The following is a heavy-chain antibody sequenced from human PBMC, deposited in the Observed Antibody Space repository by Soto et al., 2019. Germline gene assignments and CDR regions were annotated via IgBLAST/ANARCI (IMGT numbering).Heavy chain of an antibody. CDR2: IYYSGST. CDR3: AGSLWFGEAYFYYYMDV. Sequence: ETLSLTCTVSGGSISSYYWSWIRQPPGKGLEWIGYIYYSGSTNYNPSLKSRVTISVDTSKNQFSLKLSSVTAADTAVYYCAGSLWFGEAYFYYYMDVWGKGTTVTVSS. J-gene: IGHJ6*03. D-gene: IGHD3-10*01. V-gene: IGHV4-59*08. CDR1: GGSISSYY.